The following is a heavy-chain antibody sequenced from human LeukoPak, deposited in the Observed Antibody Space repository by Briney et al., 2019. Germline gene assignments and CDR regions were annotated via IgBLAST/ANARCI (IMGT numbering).Heavy chain of an antibody. Sequence: PSETLSLTCTVSGGSVSSGNYYWSWIRQPPGKGLEWIAYIYYSGSTNYNPSLKSRVTISVDTSKNQFSLILSSVTAADTAVYYCARDRGAEGADADAFDIWGQGTMVTVS. CDR2: IYYSGST. V-gene: IGHV4-61*01. CDR1: GGSVSSGNYY. D-gene: IGHD3-10*01. CDR3: ARDRGAEGADADAFDI. J-gene: IGHJ3*02.